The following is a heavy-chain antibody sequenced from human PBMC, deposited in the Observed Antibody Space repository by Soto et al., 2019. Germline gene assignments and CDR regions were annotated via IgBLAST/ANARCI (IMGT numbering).Heavy chain of an antibody. D-gene: IGHD1-26*01. V-gene: IGHV3-73*02. CDR3: TKYSGTSSAPAA. CDR2: IGSKGQNYAT. CDR1: GFSFSDSA. J-gene: IGHJ5*02. Sequence: EVQLVESGGGLVQPGGSLKLSCAASGFSFSDSAMRWVRQASGKGLEWVGRIGSKGQNYATTYAASVKGRFIISTDESKNTAHLQMNSLKTEDTAVYYCTKYSGTSSAPAALGQGTLVTVSS.